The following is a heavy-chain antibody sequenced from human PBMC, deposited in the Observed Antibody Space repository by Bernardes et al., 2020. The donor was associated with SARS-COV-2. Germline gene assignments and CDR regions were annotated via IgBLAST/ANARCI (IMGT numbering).Heavy chain of an antibody. CDR1: GFTFSNYW. D-gene: IGHD3-22*01. CDR3: ATGKEGSSGYYYVGK. J-gene: IGHJ4*02. Sequence: GGSLRLSCAASGFTFSNYWMHWVRQGPGKGPMWVSRIDGRGGSTKYADSVKGRFTISRDNAKNTLYLQMNSLRAEDTAVYYCATGKEGSSGYYYVGKWGQGTLVTVSS. V-gene: IGHV3-74*03. CDR2: IDGRGGST.